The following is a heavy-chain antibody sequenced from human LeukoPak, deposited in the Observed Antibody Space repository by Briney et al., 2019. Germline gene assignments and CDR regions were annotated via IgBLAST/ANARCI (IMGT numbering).Heavy chain of an antibody. D-gene: IGHD6-13*01. CDR2: IYYSGST. J-gene: IGHJ6*03. Sequence: SETLSLTCTVSGGSISSYYWSWIRQPPGKGLEWIGYIYYSGSTNYNPSLKSRVTISVDTSKNQFSLKLSSVTAADTAVYYCARGRGIAAAEDYYYYMDVWGKGTTVTVSS. CDR1: GGSISSYY. CDR3: ARGRGIAAAEDYYYYMDV. V-gene: IGHV4-59*12.